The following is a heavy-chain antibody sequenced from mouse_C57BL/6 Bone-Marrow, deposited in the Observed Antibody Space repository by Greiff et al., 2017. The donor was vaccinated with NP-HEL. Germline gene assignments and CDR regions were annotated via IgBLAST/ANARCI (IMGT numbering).Heavy chain of an antibody. CDR3: ARRRDYYGSTAMDY. J-gene: IGHJ4*01. D-gene: IGHD1-1*01. CDR1: GFSLSTFGMG. Sequence: QVTLKESGPGILQPSQTLSLTCSFSGFSLSTFGMGVGWIRQPPGKGLEWLAHIWWDDAKYYNPALKSGITISQDTSKNPVFLKIANVDTADTATNYCARRRDYYGSTAMDYWGQGTSVTVSS. V-gene: IGHV8-8*01. CDR2: IWWDDAK.